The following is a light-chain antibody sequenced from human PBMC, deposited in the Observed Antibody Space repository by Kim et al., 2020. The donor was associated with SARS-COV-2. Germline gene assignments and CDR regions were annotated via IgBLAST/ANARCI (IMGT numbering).Light chain of an antibody. CDR3: QQGYSTPYT. Sequence: DIQMTQSPSSLSASVGDRVTITCRASQRIDNYLNWYLHKPGEAPQLLIYGASGVRSGVPSRFRGSGSGTDFSLTITTLQPEDFGTYYCQQGYSTPYTFGQGTKLEI. CDR1: QRIDNY. V-gene: IGKV1-39*01. CDR2: GAS. J-gene: IGKJ2*01.